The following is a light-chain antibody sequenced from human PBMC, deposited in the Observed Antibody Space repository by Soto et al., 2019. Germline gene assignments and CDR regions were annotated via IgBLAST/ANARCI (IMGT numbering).Light chain of an antibody. V-gene: IGLV1-40*01. CDR2: GNT. CDR3: QSYDSSLSAWV. Sequence: QSVLTQPPSVSGAPGQRVTISCTGSSSNIGAGYDVHWYQHLPKTAPKLLMYGNTNRPSGVPDRFSGSKSGTSASLAITGLQAEDEADFYCQSYDSSLSAWVFGGGTKLTVL. CDR1: SSNIGAGYD. J-gene: IGLJ3*02.